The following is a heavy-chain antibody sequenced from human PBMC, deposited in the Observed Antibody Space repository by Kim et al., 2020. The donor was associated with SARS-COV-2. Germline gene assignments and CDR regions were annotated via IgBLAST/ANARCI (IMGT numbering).Heavy chain of an antibody. CDR1: GYTFTSYV. Sequence: ASVKVSCKASGYTFTSYVISWVRQAPGQGLEWMGWISAYNGNTNYAQKLQGRVTMTTDTSTSTAYMELRSLRSDDTAVYYCARFDWLNFYYYGMDVWGQGTTVTVSS. J-gene: IGHJ6*02. V-gene: IGHV1-18*01. CDR3: ARFDWLNFYYYGMDV. CDR2: ISAYNGNT. D-gene: IGHD3-9*01.